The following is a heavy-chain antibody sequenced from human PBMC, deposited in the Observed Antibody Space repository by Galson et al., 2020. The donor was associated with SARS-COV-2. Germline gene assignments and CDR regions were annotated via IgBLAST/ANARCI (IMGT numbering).Heavy chain of an antibody. CDR3: ATEGDSSGSFRRHFDL. Sequence: ASETLSLTCTVSGASISSSYWSWIRQPPGQGLEWIGYLYYSGNTNYNPSLKSRVTISVDTSKNQFSLKLSSVTAADTAVYYCATEGDSSGSFRRHFDLWGRGTLVTVSS. D-gene: IGHD3-22*01. CDR2: LYYSGNT. CDR1: GASISSSY. V-gene: IGHV4-59*01. J-gene: IGHJ2*01.